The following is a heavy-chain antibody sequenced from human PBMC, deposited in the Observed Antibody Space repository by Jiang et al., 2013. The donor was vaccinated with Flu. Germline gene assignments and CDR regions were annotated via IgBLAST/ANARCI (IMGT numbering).Heavy chain of an antibody. D-gene: IGHD3-22*01. Sequence: SGAEVKKPGASVKVSCKASGYTFTNYAMNWVRQAPGQGLEWMGWINTNTGNPTYAQGFTGRFVFSLDTSVSTAYLQISSLKAEDTAVYFCARDLQAGYYDSHYWGQGTLVTVSS. J-gene: IGHJ4*02. CDR1: GYTFTNYA. CDR2: INTNTGNP. V-gene: IGHV7-4-1*02. CDR3: ARDLQAGYYDSHY.